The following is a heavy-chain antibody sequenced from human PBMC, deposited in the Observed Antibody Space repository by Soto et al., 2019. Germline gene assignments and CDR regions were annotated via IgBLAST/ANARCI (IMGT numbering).Heavy chain of an antibody. CDR2: IKQDGSEI. D-gene: IGHD2-15*01. V-gene: IGHV3-7*01. CDR3: ARGRWFFDL. Sequence: EVQLVESGGGLVQPGGSLRLSCADSGFTFSSYYMSWVRQAPGKGLEWVANIKQDGSEIYYVDSVKGRFTISRDNAKKSLYLQMKTLRVEDTAVYFCARGRWFFDLWGRGTLVSVSS. CDR1: GFTFSSYY. J-gene: IGHJ2*01.